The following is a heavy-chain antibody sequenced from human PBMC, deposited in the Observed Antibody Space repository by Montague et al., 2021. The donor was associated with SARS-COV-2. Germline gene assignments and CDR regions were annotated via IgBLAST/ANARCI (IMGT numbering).Heavy chain of an antibody. J-gene: IGHJ6*02. D-gene: IGHD1-1*01. CDR2: TYYSSKWYN. V-gene: IGHV6-1*01. CDR1: GDSVSINRAT. CDR3: TSGREGNYNVMDV. Sequence: CAISGDSVSINRATWNWVRQSPSRGPEWLGRTYYSSKWYNDYAVSVRGRVTINPDTSKNQFSLQLNSVTPEDTAIYYCTSGREGNYNVMDVWGQGTTVTVSS.